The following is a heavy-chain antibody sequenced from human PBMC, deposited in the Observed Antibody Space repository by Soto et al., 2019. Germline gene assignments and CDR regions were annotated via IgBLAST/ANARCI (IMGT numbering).Heavy chain of an antibody. D-gene: IGHD2-21*01. CDR1: GGTFSSYT. Sequence: QVQLVQSGAEVKKPGSSVKVSCKASGGTFSSYTISWVRQAPGQGLEWMGRIIPILGIANYAQKFQGRVTITAGKSTSTDYMELSSLRSEDTAVYYCARLPHISYGMDVWGQGTTVTVSS. J-gene: IGHJ6*02. V-gene: IGHV1-69*02. CDR3: ARLPHISYGMDV. CDR2: IIPILGIA.